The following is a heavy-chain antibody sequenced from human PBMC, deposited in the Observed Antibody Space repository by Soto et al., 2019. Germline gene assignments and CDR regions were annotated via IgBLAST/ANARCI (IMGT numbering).Heavy chain of an antibody. CDR1: GFTFSSYA. D-gene: IGHD4-4*01. V-gene: IGHV3-23*01. Sequence: GGSLRLSCAASGFTFSSYAMSWVRQAPGKGLEWVSAISGSGGSTYYADSVKGRFTISRDNSKNTLYLQMNSLRAEDTAVYYCARDYRNYGAKRYGQDYYYYYMDVWGKGTTVTVSS. J-gene: IGHJ6*03. CDR2: ISGSGGST. CDR3: ARDYRNYGAKRYGQDYYYYYMDV.